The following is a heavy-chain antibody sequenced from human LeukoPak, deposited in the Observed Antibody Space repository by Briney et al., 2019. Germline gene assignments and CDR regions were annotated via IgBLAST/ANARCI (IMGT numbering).Heavy chain of an antibody. Sequence: PKASVKVCCKASGGTFSSYAISWVRQAPGQGLEWMGGIIPIFGTANYAQKFQGRVTVTADESTSTAYMELSSLRSEDTAVYYCAFSSIHSSGWYYFDYWGQGTLVTVSS. CDR2: IIPIFGTA. CDR3: AFSSIHSSGWYYFDY. V-gene: IGHV1-69*13. CDR1: GGTFSSYA. J-gene: IGHJ4*02. D-gene: IGHD6-19*01.